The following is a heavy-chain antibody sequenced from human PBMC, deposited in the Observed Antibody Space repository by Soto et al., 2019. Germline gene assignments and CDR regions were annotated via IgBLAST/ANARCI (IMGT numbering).Heavy chain of an antibody. D-gene: IGHD3-9*01. CDR2: INPSGGST. CDR1: GYTFTSYY. J-gene: IGHJ4*02. CDR3: ARGIDKAGY. Sequence: QVQLVQSGAEVKKPGASVKVSCKASGYTFTSYYMHWVRQAPGQGLEWMGIINPSGGSTSYAQKFXXRXTXXRDTSTSTVDMELSSLRSEDTAVYYCARGIDKAGYWGQGTLVTVSS. V-gene: IGHV1-46*03.